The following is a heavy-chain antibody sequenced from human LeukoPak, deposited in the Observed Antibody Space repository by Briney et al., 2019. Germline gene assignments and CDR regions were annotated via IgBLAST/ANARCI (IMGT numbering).Heavy chain of an antibody. V-gene: IGHV4-34*01. Sequence: SETLSLTCTVSGGSISSYYWSWIRQPPGKGLEWIGEINHSGSTNYNPSLKSRVTISVDTSKNQFSLKLSSVTAADTAVYYCARGSNGSSSSSRPLDYWGQGTLVTVSS. D-gene: IGHD6-6*01. J-gene: IGHJ4*02. CDR3: ARGSNGSSSSSRPLDY. CDR1: GGSISSYY. CDR2: INHSGST.